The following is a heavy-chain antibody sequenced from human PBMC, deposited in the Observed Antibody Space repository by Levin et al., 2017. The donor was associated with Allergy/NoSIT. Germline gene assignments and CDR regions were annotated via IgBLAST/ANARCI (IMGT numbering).Heavy chain of an antibody. J-gene: IGHJ4*02. V-gene: IGHV3-9*01. D-gene: IGHD7-27*01. CDR2: INWNRDKI. CDR1: GFTFGDYA. CDR3: AKGLNWGSPNPFDY. Sequence: GGSLRLSCAASGFTFGDYAMHWVRQAPGKGLEWVSGINWNRDKIGYADSVRARFTISRDNAKNSLYLQMNSLGPEDTALYYCAKGLNWGSPNPFDYWGQGTLVTVSS.